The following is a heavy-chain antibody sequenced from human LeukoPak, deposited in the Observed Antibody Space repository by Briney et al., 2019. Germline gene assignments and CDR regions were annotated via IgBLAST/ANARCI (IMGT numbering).Heavy chain of an antibody. V-gene: IGHV4-34*01. CDR2: INHSGST. CDR3: ARPQGGTTPYDAFDI. Sequence: SETLSLTCAVYGGSFSGYYWSWIRQPPGKGLEWIGEINHSGSTNYNPSLKSRVTRSVDTSKNQFSLKLSSVTAADTAVYYCARPQGGTTPYDAFDIWGQGTMVTVSS. J-gene: IGHJ3*02. D-gene: IGHD2-15*01. CDR1: GGSFSGYY.